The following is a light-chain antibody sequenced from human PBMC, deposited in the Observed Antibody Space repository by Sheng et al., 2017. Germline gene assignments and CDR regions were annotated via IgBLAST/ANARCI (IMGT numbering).Light chain of an antibody. CDR2: DAS. Sequence: EIVLTQSPATLSLSPGERATLSCRASQSVSSYLAWYQQKPGQAPRLLIYDASNRATGIPARFSGSGSGTDFTLTISSLEPEDFAVYGPTFGGGTKVEIK. V-gene: IGKV3-11*01. CDR3: T. CDR1: QSVSSY. J-gene: IGKJ4*01.